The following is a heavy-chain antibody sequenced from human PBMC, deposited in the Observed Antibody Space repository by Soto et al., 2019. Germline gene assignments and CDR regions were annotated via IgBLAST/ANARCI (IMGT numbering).Heavy chain of an antibody. CDR2: IESDGSSP. CDR1: GFTFSSYW. J-gene: IGHJ5*02. Sequence: EVQLVESGGGLVQPGGSLRLSCAASGFTFSSYWMHWVRQSPGKGLVWVSRIESDGSSPIYADSVKGRFTISRDNAKNTLYLQMNSLRAEDTAVYYCAKSNWCDPWGQGTLVTVSS. CDR3: AKSNWCDP. V-gene: IGHV3-74*01.